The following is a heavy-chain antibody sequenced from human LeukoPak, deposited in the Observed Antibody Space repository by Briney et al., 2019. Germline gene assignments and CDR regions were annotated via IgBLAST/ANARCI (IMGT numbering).Heavy chain of an antibody. D-gene: IGHD2-15*01. V-gene: IGHV3-21*01. CDR3: ARGLSCSGGSCYFDF. CDR2: ISSRSSYT. Sequence: GGSLRLSCAVSGFTFSSFSMNWVRQAPGKGLEWVSSISSRSSYTYYTDSVKGRFTISRDNAKNSLYLQMNSLRAEDTALYYCARGLSCSGGSCYFDFWGQGTLVTVSS. J-gene: IGHJ4*02. CDR1: GFTFSSFS.